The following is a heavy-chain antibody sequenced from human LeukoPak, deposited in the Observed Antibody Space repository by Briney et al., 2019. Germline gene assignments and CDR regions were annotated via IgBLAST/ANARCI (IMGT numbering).Heavy chain of an antibody. J-gene: IGHJ4*02. V-gene: IGHV4-59*04. CDR1: GASISSYY. CDR2: IYHSGST. Sequence: SETLSLTCTVSGASISSYYWSWIRQPPGKGLEWIGSIYHSGSTYYNPSLKSRVTISVDTSKNQFFLKLSSVTAADTAVYYCARRTLDATIDYWGQGTLVTVSS. D-gene: IGHD1-1*01. CDR3: ARRTLDATIDY.